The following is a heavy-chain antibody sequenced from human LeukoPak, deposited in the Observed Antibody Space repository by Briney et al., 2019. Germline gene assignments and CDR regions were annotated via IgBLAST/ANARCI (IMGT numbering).Heavy chain of an antibody. CDR3: ARRDWDRGATQGAFDI. J-gene: IGHJ3*02. D-gene: IGHD1-26*01. CDR1: GVSISDYY. CDR2: IYYSGSI. Sequence: SETLSLTCTVSGVSISDYYWSWIRQPPGKGLEWIGYIYYSGSINNPSLNSRVTISVDMSKNQFSLKLSSVTAADTAVYYCARRDWDRGATQGAFDIRGQGTMVTVSS. V-gene: IGHV4-59*01.